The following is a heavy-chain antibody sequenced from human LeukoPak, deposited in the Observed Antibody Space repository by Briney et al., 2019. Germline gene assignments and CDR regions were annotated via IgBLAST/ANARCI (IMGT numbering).Heavy chain of an antibody. CDR3: ARKPYYDFWSGYFAYYYYYGMDV. Sequence: ASVKVSCKASGYTFTCYDINWVRQATGQGLEWMGWMNPNSGNTGYAQKFQGRVTMTRNTSISTAYMELSSLRSEDTAVYYCARKPYYDFWSGYFAYYYYYGMDVWGQGTTVTVSS. J-gene: IGHJ6*02. CDR1: GYTFTCYD. CDR2: MNPNSGNT. V-gene: IGHV1-8*01. D-gene: IGHD3-3*01.